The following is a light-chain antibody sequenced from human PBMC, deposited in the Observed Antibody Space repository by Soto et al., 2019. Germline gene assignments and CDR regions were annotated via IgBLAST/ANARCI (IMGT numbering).Light chain of an antibody. CDR1: SSDIGHYDY. J-gene: IGLJ1*01. Sequence: QSVLTHPASVSGSPGQSITISCTGTSSDIGHYDYVSWYQQHPGKAPKLMIYHVTYRPSGVSNRYSGSNSGNSASLTISGLQDDDEADYYCCSLTTSHTYVFGSGTKVTVL. V-gene: IGLV2-14*03. CDR2: HVT. CDR3: CSLTTSHTYV.